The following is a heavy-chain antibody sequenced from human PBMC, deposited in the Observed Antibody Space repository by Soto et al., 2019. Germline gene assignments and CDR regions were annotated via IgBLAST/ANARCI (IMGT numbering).Heavy chain of an antibody. CDR2: ISAYNGNT. CDR1: GDTFTSYG. D-gene: IGHD4-4*01. Sequence: GASVKVSCKASGDTFTSYGITWVRQAPGQGLEWMGWISAYNGNTKYSQKFQGRVTITRDTSASTAYMELSSLRSEDTAVYYCARTPPYSNYWFDPWGQGTLVTVSS. V-gene: IGHV1-18*01. CDR3: ARTPPYSNYWFDP. J-gene: IGHJ5*02.